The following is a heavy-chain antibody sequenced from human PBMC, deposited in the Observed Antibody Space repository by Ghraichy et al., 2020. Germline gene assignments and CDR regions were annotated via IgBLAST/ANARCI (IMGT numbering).Heavy chain of an antibody. CDR3: ARGPTFHYGVDV. J-gene: IGHJ6*02. V-gene: IGHV4-4*07. CDR1: GGSISSHY. CDR2: LYDSGSF. Sequence: SETLSLTCSVSGGSISSHYWSWIRQPAGKGLEYIGRLYDSGSFDYNPSLKSRVTLSMDTSKNQFSLNLNSVTAADTAVYYCARGPTFHYGVDVWGRGTTVTVSS.